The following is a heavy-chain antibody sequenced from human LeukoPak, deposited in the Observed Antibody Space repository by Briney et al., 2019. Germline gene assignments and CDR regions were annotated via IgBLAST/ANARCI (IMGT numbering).Heavy chain of an antibody. V-gene: IGHV3-23*01. CDR2: ISGSGSST. CDR1: GFTFSSYG. J-gene: IGHJ6*03. D-gene: IGHD3-10*01. Sequence: GGSLRLSCAASGFTFSSYGMSWVRQAPGKGLEWVSAISGSGSSTYYADSVKGRFTISRDNSKNTLYLQMNSLRAEDPAVYFCAKGIYGSGSYYSNYYYYMDVWGKGTTVTISS. CDR3: AKGIYGSGSYYSNYYYYMDV.